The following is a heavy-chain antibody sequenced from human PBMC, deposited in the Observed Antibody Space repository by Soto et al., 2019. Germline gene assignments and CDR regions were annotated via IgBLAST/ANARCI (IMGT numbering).Heavy chain of an antibody. V-gene: IGHV3-23*01. CDR2: ISVTGGTT. D-gene: IGHD1-1*01. J-gene: IGHJ4*02. CDR1: GFSFSSYA. CDR3: ARRLVTKYYFDY. Sequence: EVQLLESGGDLVQPGGSLRLSCIVSGFSFSSYAMTWVHQAPGKGLEWVASISVTGGTTYYTDSVKGRFTVSRVNSKNTLYLQMNSLRAEDTAVYYCARRLVTKYYFDYWGQGTLVAVSS.